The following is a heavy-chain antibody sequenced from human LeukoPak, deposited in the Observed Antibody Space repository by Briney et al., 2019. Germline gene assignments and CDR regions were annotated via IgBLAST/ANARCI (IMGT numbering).Heavy chain of an antibody. J-gene: IGHJ6*03. Sequence: SQTLSLTCTVSGGSISSGDYYWSWIRQPPGKGLEWIGYIYYSGSTYYTPSLKSRVTISVDTSKSQFSLKLSSVTAADTAVYHCARVELTGDLYYYYYMDVWGKGTTVTVSS. CDR2: IYYSGST. V-gene: IGHV4-30-4*08. CDR1: GGSISSGDYY. CDR3: ARVELTGDLYYYYYMDV. D-gene: IGHD7-27*01.